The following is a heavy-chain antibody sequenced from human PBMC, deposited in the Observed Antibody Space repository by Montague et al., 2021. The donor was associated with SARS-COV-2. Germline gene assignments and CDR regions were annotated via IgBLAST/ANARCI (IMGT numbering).Heavy chain of an antibody. D-gene: IGHD3-22*01. Sequence: SETLSLTCAVYGGSFSAYYWSWIRQPPGKGLEWIGEINNSGSTNYNPSLKSRVTISVDTSKNQFSLKLSSVTAADTAVYYCARGPGVVIRLAIYYYYGMDGWGQGTRGT. CDR1: GGSFSAYY. CDR2: INNSGST. V-gene: IGHV4-34*01. CDR3: ARGPGVVIRLAIYYYYGMDG. J-gene: IGHJ6*02.